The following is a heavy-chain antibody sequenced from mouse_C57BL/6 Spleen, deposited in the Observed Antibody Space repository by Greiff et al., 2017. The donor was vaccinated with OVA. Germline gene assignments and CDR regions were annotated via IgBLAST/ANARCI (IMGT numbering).Heavy chain of an antibody. D-gene: IGHD3-3*01. J-gene: IGHJ1*03. CDR1: GYTFTSYW. Sequence: VQLQQPGAELVRPGTSVKLSCKASGYTFTSYWMHWVKQRPGQGLEWIGVIDPSDSYTNYNQKFKGKATLTVDTSSSTAYMQLSSLTSEDSAVYYCARGTGGYFDVWGTGTTVTVSS. CDR2: IDPSDSYT. V-gene: IGHV1-59*01. CDR3: ARGTGGYFDV.